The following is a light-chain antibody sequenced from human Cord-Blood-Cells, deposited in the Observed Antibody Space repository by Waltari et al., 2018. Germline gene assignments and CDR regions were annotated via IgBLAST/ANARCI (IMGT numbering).Light chain of an antibody. CDR3: QQYNNWPRT. Sequence: EILMTQSPATLSVSPGERATLSCRASQSVSSNLAWYQQKPGQAPRRLIYGASTRATGIPARCSGSGEGKEFTLTISSLQSEDFAVYDCQQYNNWPRTFGQGTKVEIK. CDR2: GAS. V-gene: IGKV3-15*01. J-gene: IGKJ1*01. CDR1: QSVSSN.